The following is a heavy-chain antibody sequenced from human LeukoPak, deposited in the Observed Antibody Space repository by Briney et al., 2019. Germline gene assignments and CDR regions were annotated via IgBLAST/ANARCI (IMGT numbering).Heavy chain of an antibody. D-gene: IGHD5-24*01. J-gene: IGHJ4*02. Sequence: PSETLSLTCTVYGGSISSYYWSWIRQPPWKGLEWIGYIYYSGSTNYNPSLKSRVTISVDTSKNQFSLKLSSVTAADTAVYYCAREGVGDGYNFDYWGQGTLVTVSS. CDR1: GGSISSYY. CDR2: IYYSGST. V-gene: IGHV4-59*01. CDR3: AREGVGDGYNFDY.